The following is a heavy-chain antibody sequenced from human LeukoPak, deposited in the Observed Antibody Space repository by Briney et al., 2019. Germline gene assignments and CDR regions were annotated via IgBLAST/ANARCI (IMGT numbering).Heavy chain of an antibody. CDR1: GYTFTGYY. J-gene: IGHJ4*02. V-gene: IGHV1-2*02. Sequence: AASVKVSCKASGYTFTGYYMHWVRQAPGQGLEWMGWINPNSGGTNYAQKFQGRVTMTRDTSISTAYMELSRLRSDDTAVYYCARGGGIAVADDFDYWGQGTLVAVSS. D-gene: IGHD6-19*01. CDR2: INPNSGGT. CDR3: ARGGGIAVADDFDY.